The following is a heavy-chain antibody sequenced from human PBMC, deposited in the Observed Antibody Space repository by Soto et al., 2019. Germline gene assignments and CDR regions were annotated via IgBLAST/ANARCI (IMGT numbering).Heavy chain of an antibody. CDR2: MNPRSGNT. J-gene: IGHJ4*02. D-gene: IGHD2-2*01. CDR3: ARGPRYCSSPSCTSWDY. V-gene: IGHV1-8*01. Sequence: QVQLVQSGAEVKKPGASVKVSCKASGYTFTTHDINWVRQATGQGLEWMGWMNPRSGNTGEAQKFQGRLTMTSNTSTGTAYMELSGLTSEDTAVYYCARGPRYCSSPSCTSWDYWGQGTLVTVSS. CDR1: GYTFTTHD.